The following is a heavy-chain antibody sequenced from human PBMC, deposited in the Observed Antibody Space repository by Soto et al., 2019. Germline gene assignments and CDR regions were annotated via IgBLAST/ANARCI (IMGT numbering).Heavy chain of an antibody. J-gene: IGHJ6*02. D-gene: IGHD6-6*01. CDR3: ARGEVVRGGASIAARHYYYYYGMDV. CDR1: GGSFSGYY. V-gene: IGHV4-34*01. Sequence: SETLSLTCAVYGGSFSGYYWSWIRQPPGKGLEWIGEINHSGSTNYNPSLKSRVTISVDTSKNQFSLKLSSVPAADTAVYYCARGEVVRGGASIAARHYYYYYGMDVWGQGPTVTVSS. CDR2: INHSGST.